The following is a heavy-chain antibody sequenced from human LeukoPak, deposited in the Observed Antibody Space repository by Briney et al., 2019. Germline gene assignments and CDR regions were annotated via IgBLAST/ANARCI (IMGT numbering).Heavy chain of an antibody. CDR1: GFTVSSNY. CDR2: TYSSGTT. Sequence: PGGSLRLSCAASGFTVSSNYMSWVRQAPGKGLEHISVTYSSGTTYYADSVRDRFTISRDNSRNTLYLQMNSLRAEDTALYFCAKKAQYNGNYPLDYWGQGTLVTVSS. D-gene: IGHD1-26*01. CDR3: AKKAQYNGNYPLDY. J-gene: IGHJ4*02. V-gene: IGHV3-53*01.